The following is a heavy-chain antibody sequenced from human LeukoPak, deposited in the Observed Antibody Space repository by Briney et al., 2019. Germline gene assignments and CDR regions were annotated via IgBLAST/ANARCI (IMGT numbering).Heavy chain of an antibody. CDR1: GGSISSSRYY. Sequence: SETLSLTCTVSGGSISSSRYYWGWIREPPGKGLERIGNIYYSGSTYYNASLKSRVTISVDTSKNHFSLKLSSVTAADTAVYYCARTSVGMVRGVIDYWGQGTLVTVSS. CDR3: ARTSVGMVRGVIDY. V-gene: IGHV4-39*02. J-gene: IGHJ4*02. D-gene: IGHD3-10*01. CDR2: IYYSGST.